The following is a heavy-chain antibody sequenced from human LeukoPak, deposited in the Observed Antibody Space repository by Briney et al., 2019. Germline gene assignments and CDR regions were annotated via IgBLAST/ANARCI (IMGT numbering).Heavy chain of an antibody. J-gene: IGHJ6*02. D-gene: IGHD2-2*01. CDR2: IWYDGSNK. CDR3: ARDLGSRGPKGYYYYYGMDV. CDR1: GFTFSSYA. Sequence: QSGGSLRLSCAASGFTFSSYAMSWVRQAPGKGLEWVAVIWYDGSNKYYADSVKGRFTISRDNSKNTLYLQMNSLRAEDTAVYYCARDLGSRGPKGYYYYYGMDVWGQGTTVTVSS. V-gene: IGHV3-33*08.